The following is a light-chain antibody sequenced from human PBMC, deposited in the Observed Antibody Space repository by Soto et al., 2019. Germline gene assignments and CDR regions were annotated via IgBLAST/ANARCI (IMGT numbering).Light chain of an antibody. J-gene: IGLJ1*01. Sequence: QSVLAQPASVSGSFGQSITISCSGPNTDLGVYGYVSWYQHQPGKAPKLLIYDVNNRPSGISDRFSGSKSGDTASLTISGLQAEDEADYFCFSKISGFVYGFGTGPKVTVL. CDR1: NTDLGVYGY. V-gene: IGLV2-14*01. CDR2: DVN. CDR3: FSKISGFVYG.